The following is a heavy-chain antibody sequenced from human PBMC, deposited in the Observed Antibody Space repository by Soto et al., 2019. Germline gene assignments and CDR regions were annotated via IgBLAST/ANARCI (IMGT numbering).Heavy chain of an antibody. CDR1: GCTFPNYG. D-gene: IGHD1-26*01. CDR3: AAGGRLGVWSYRDGMDV. CDR2: ISAYNGNT. J-gene: IGHJ6*02. Sequence: AAVQVSCKASGCTFPNYGISWVRQAPGQGLEWMGWISAYNGNTNYAQKLQGRVTMTTDTSTSTAYMGLRSLRSDDTAVYYGAAGGRLGVWSYRDGMDVWGQGTTVTVSS. V-gene: IGHV1-18*04.